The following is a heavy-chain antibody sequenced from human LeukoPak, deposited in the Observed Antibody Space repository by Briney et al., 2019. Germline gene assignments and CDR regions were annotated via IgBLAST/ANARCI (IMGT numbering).Heavy chain of an antibody. J-gene: IGHJ4*02. Sequence: GGSLRLSCAASGFTLSDHYVDWVRQAPGKGLEWIGHTRTKAHSYTAEYAPSVKGRFTMSGDDSKNSVFLQMNSLKAEDTAVYYCATLYYAGSIYHPFEFWGQGTLVTVSS. CDR3: ATLYYAGSIYHPFEF. D-gene: IGHD2-8*01. CDR2: TRTKAHSYTA. V-gene: IGHV3-72*01. CDR1: GFTLSDHY.